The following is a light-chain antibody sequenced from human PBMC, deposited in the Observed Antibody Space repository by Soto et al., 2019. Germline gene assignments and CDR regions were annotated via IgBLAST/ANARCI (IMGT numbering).Light chain of an antibody. V-gene: IGLV2-14*01. J-gene: IGLJ3*02. Sequence: QSALTQPASASGSPGQSITISCTGTRSDDGDYNYVSWYQQHPGKAPKLMIYEVSNRPSGVSNRFSSSKSGNTASLTISGLQAEDEADYYCTSYTSRSTWVFGGGTKLTVL. CDR2: EVS. CDR3: TSYTSRSTWV. CDR1: RSDDGDYNY.